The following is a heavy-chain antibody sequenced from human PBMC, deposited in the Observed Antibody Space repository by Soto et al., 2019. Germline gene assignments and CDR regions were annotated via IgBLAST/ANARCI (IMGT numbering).Heavy chain of an antibody. V-gene: IGHV1-18*01. CDR2: ISAYNGNT. CDR1: GYTFTSYG. Sequence: QVQLVQSGAEVKKPGASVKVSCKASGYTFTSYGISWVRQAPGQGLEWMGWISAYNGNTNYAKKRQGRVTMTTDTCTCPPYMELMSPRADDTAGYYCARESPSAEDWGQGTLVTVSS. CDR3: ARESPSAED. J-gene: IGHJ4*02.